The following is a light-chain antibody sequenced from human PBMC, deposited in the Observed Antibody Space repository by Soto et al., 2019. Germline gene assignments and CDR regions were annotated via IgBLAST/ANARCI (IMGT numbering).Light chain of an antibody. J-gene: IGKJ1*01. Sequence: IQMPQSPSTLSGSVGARVTITCRASQTISSWLAWYQQKPGKAPKLLIYAASSLQSGVPSRFSGSGSGTDFTLTISSLQPEDFATYYCQQSYSTPITFGQGTKVDIK. CDR1: QTISSW. CDR2: AAS. V-gene: IGKV1-39*01. CDR3: QQSYSTPIT.